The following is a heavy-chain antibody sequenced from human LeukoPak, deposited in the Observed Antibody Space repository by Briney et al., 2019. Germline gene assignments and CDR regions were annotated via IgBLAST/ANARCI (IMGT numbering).Heavy chain of an antibody. CDR3: ARVRYRLAETYIDY. CDR2: INPNNGDT. V-gene: IGHV1-2*02. D-gene: IGHD3-16*01. CDR1: GYSFTGNF. Sequence: ASVKVSCKASGYSFTGNFIHWVRQAPGQGLQWMGGINPNNGDTNYAQRFQGRFSMTRDTSISTAYMELSRLRSDDTAVYYCARVRYRLAETYIDYWGQGTLVTVSS. J-gene: IGHJ4*02.